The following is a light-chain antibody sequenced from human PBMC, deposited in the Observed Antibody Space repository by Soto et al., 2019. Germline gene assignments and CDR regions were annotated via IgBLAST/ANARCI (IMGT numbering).Light chain of an antibody. J-gene: IGKJ4*02. Sequence: DIKMTQSPSSLSASVGDRVTLTCQASEDVSDYVNWYQQKPGRAPKLLIYDASKLETGVPSRFSGRGSGTDFSLTIRDLQPEDFATYYCQLYKNVILTFGGGTRVDI. CDR2: DAS. CDR3: QLYKNVILT. V-gene: IGKV1-33*01. CDR1: EDVSDY.